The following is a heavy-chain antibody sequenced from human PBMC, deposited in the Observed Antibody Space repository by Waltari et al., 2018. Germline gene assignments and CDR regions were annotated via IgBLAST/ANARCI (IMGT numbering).Heavy chain of an antibody. CDR2: ISSSSSYI. Sequence: EVQLVESGGGLVTPGGSLRLSCAASGFTFSSYSLNWVRQALGKGLEGVSSISSSSSYIYYADSVKGRFTISRDNAKNSLYLQMNSLRAEDTAVYYCARGDLLYSGYDLTLFDYWGQGTLVTVSS. J-gene: IGHJ4*02. CDR3: ARGDLLYSGYDLTLFDY. V-gene: IGHV3-21*01. CDR1: GFTFSSYS. D-gene: IGHD5-12*01.